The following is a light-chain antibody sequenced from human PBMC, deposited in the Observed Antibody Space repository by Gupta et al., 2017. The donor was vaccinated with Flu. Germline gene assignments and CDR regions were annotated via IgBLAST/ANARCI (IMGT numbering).Light chain of an antibody. CDR2: SAS. CDR3: QQRARTPFT. J-gene: IGKJ4*02. CDR1: QHINRF. V-gene: IGKV1-39*01. Sequence: DIQMTQSPPSLSGSLVYRITITCRASQHINRFLAWYQQKPGKAPRLLIYSASMLESGVPARFSGSSSGAEFTLSISGLQPDDFATYYCQQRARTPFTFGGGTKVENK.